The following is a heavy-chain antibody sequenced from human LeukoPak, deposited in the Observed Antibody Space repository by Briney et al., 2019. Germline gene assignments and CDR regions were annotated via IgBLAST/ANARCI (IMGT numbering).Heavy chain of an antibody. V-gene: IGHV3-23*01. Sequence: GGALRLSCAASGFTFRSYAMRWVRQAPGKGLEWGSTISGSGGSTYYADSVKGRFTISRDNAKNSLYLQMNSLRAEDTAVYYCAKDSLRYCSGGSCLRFDYWGQGTLVTVSS. CDR2: ISGSGGST. J-gene: IGHJ4*02. D-gene: IGHD2-15*01. CDR3: AKDSLRYCSGGSCLRFDY. CDR1: GFTFRSYA.